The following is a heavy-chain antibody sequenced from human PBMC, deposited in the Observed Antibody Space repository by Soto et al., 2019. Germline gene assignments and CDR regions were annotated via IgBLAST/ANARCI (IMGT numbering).Heavy chain of an antibody. CDR1: GFTFSTYA. J-gene: IGHJ3*02. CDR3: ARGALGAFDI. V-gene: IGHV3-48*04. CDR2: ISRSSSAT. Sequence: EVQLVESGGGLVQPGGSLRLSCAASGFTFSTYAMNWVRQAPGKGLEWVSYISRSSSATYYADSVKGRFTISRDNAKNSLYLQMNSLRAEDTAVYYCARGALGAFDIWGQGTMITVSS.